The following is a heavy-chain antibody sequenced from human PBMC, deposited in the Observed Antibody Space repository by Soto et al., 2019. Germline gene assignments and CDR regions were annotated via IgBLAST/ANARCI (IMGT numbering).Heavy chain of an antibody. CDR2: ISSSSSYI. CDR1: GFTFSSYS. V-gene: IGHV3-21*01. J-gene: IGHJ5*02. D-gene: IGHD4-4*01. CDR3: ARGGIDYRNWFDP. Sequence: PGGSLRLSCAASGFTFSSYSMNWVRQAPGKGLEWVSSISSSSSYIYYADSVKGRFTISRDNAKNSLYLQMNSLRAEDTAVYYCARGGIDYRNWFDPWGQGTLVTVSS.